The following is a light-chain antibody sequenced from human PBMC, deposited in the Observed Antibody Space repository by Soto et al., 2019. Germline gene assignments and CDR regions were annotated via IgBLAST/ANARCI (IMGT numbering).Light chain of an antibody. Sequence: DIQMTQSPSTLSASVGDRVTITCRASQSISTWLAWYQQKPGKAPKLLIYKASSLEGGVPSRFSGSGSGTAFNITISSLQPDDFANYYCQQYNTYPLTFGGGTTV. V-gene: IGKV1-5*03. J-gene: IGKJ4*01. CDR1: QSISTW. CDR3: QQYNTYPLT. CDR2: KAS.